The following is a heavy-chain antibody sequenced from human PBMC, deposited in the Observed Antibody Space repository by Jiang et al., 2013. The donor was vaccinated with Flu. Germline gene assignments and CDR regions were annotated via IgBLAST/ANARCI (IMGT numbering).Heavy chain of an antibody. V-gene: IGHV1-18*01. CDR1: GYTFTSYG. CDR2: ISGYNGNT. J-gene: IGHJ4*02. Sequence: SGAEVKKPGASVNVSCKASGYTFTSYGFSWVRQAPGQGLEWMGWISGYNGNTNFPQKFQDRLIMTTDTSTSTAYMELRSLRSDDTAVYYCARDSEWFGESFDYWGQGTLVTVSS. D-gene: IGHD3-10*01. CDR3: ARDSEWFGESFDY.